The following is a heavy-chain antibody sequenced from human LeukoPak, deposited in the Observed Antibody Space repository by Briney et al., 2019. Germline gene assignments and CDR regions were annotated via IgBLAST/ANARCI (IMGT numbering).Heavy chain of an antibody. Sequence: VASVKVSCKASGYTFTSYDTHWVRHAPGQGLEWMGIINPSGDSTSYAQKFQGRVTMTRDTSTSTVYMELSSLRSEDTAVYYCARDSGRFDVFDIWGQGTMVTVSS. D-gene: IGHD3-10*01. CDR3: ARDSGRFDVFDI. J-gene: IGHJ3*02. CDR2: INPSGDST. V-gene: IGHV1-46*01. CDR1: GYTFTSYD.